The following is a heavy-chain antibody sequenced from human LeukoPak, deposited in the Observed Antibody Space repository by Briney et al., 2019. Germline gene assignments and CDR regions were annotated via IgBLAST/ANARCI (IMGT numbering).Heavy chain of an antibody. CDR2: INPSGGST. CDR1: GYTFTSYA. J-gene: IGHJ4*02. Sequence: ASVKVSCKASGYTFTSYAMHWVRQAPGQGLEWMGMINPSGGSTSYARKFQGRVTMTRDTSTSTVYMELSSLRSEDTAVYYCARFIVSGGYFDYWGQGTLVTVSS. D-gene: IGHD2-21*01. V-gene: IGHV1-46*01. CDR3: ARFIVSGGYFDY.